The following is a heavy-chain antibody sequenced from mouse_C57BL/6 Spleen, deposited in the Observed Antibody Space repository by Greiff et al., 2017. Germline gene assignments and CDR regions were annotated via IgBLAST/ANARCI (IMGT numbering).Heavy chain of an antibody. CDR2: IYPGSGST. J-gene: IGHJ3*01. CDR3: ARWLSWFAY. Sequence: QVQLKQPGAELVKPGASVKMSCKASGYTFTSYWITWVKQRPGHGLEWIGDIYPGSGSTTYNEKFKSKATLTVDTSSSTAYMQLSSLTSEDSAVYYGARWLSWFAYWGQGTLVTVSA. D-gene: IGHD3-3*01. CDR1: GYTFTSYW. V-gene: IGHV1-55*01.